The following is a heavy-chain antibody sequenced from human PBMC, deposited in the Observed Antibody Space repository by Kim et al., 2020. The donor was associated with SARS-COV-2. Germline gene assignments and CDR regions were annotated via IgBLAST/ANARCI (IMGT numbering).Heavy chain of an antibody. V-gene: IGHV3-13*04. CDR2: IGTTGDT. D-gene: IGHD1-26*01. Sequence: GGSLRLSCAASGFTFSSYDIHWVRQATRKGLEWVSTIGTTGDTYYPGSVKGRFTISRENAKNSLYLQMNSLRAGDTAVYYCARAVSGSYFPAYYYYGMDVWGQGNTVTVSS. J-gene: IGHJ6*02. CDR1: GFTFSSYD. CDR3: ARAVSGSYFPAYYYYGMDV.